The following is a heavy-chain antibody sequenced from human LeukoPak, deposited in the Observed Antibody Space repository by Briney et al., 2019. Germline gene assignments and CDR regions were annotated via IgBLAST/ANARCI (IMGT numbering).Heavy chain of an antibody. V-gene: IGHV3-48*02. CDR2: IRSRSSTI. CDR3: ARGDWGDYFDY. Sequence: PGGSLRLSCAASGFTFNTYSMNWVRQAPGKGLEWVSYIRSRSSTISYADSVKGRFTISRDNAKNSLYLQMNSLRDKDTAVYYCARGDWGDYFDYWGQGTLVTVSS. J-gene: IGHJ4*02. CDR1: GFTFNTYS. D-gene: IGHD7-27*01.